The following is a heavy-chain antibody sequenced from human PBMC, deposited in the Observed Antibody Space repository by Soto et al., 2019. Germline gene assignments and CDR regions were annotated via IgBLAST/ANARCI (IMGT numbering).Heavy chain of an antibody. J-gene: IGHJ6*02. CDR2: INSDGSST. V-gene: IGHV3-74*01. D-gene: IGHD2-2*01. CDR1: GFTFSTYW. CDR3: ARGHCSSTSCYGAEYYYAMDV. Sequence: TGGSLRLSCAASGFTFSTYWMHWVRQAPGKGLVWVSRINSDGSSTNYADSVKGRFTISRDNAKNTLFLQVNSLRAEDTAVYYCARGHCSSTSCYGAEYYYAMDVWGQGTSVTVSS.